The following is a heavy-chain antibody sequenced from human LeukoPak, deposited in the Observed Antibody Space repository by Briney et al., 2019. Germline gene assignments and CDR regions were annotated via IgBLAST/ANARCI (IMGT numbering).Heavy chain of an antibody. Sequence: PGRSLSLSCAVSVFTFSRYAMHWVPQAPGKGLESVSAISSNGGSTYYANSVKGRFTISRDNSKNTLYLQMGSLRAEDMAVYYCARDRIAARPSGYYMDVWGKGTTVTVSS. CDR1: VFTFSRYA. D-gene: IGHD6-6*01. J-gene: IGHJ6*03. CDR2: ISSNGGST. V-gene: IGHV3-64*01. CDR3: ARDRIAARPSGYYMDV.